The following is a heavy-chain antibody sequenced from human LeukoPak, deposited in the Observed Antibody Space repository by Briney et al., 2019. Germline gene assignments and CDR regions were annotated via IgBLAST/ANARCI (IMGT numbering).Heavy chain of an antibody. Sequence: SETLSLTCTVSGNSISSSSYYWVWIRQPPGKGLEWIGSINYYGKTYYNPSVKSRVTISVDTSKNQFSLMVRSVTAADTAVYYCARGGYYGSGNDFRFDPWGQGTLVTVSS. CDR1: GNSISSSSYY. J-gene: IGHJ5*02. V-gene: IGHV4-39*07. CDR2: INYYGKT. D-gene: IGHD3-10*01. CDR3: ARGGYYGSGNDFRFDP.